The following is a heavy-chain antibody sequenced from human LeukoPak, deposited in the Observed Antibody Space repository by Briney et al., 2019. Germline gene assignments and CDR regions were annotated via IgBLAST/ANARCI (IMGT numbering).Heavy chain of an antibody. CDR1: GFSFSNYW. V-gene: IGHV3-30*18. D-gene: IGHD6-19*01. J-gene: IGHJ4*02. CDR2: ISYDGSKK. CDR3: AKLGYDSSGSPRLVDF. Sequence: GSLRLSCAASGFSFSNYWMSWVRQAPGKGLQWGAFISYDGSKKYYADSVKGRFTISRDNSMNTLDLQMNSLRAEDTAVYYCAKLGYDSSGSPRLVDFWGQGTLVTVSS.